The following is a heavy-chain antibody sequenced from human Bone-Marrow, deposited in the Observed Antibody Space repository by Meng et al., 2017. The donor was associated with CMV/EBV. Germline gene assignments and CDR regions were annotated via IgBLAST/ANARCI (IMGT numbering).Heavy chain of an antibody. Sequence: ASGFTFSSYSMNWVRQAPGKGLEWVSSISSSGSYIYYADSVKGRFTISRDNAKNSLYLQMNSLRAEDTAVYYCARVGVVGATRTFDYWGQGTLVTVSS. CDR3: ARVGVVGATRTFDY. CDR1: GFTFSSYS. CDR2: ISSSGSYI. V-gene: IGHV3-21*01. J-gene: IGHJ4*02. D-gene: IGHD1-26*01.